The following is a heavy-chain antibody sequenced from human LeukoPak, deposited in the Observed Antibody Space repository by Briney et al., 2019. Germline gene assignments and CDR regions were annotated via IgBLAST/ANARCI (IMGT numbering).Heavy chain of an antibody. V-gene: IGHV3-33*06. CDR1: GLTFSSYG. CDR3: AKDLSPYGDSPDY. Sequence: GRALRLSCAACGLTFSSYGMDWLRQAPGKGREGVAVIWYDGSNKYYEDSVKGIFTISRDNYKNTLYLQMNSLRAEDTAVYYCAKDLSPYGDSPDYWGQGTLVTVSS. CDR2: IWYDGSNK. J-gene: IGHJ4*02. D-gene: IGHD4-17*01.